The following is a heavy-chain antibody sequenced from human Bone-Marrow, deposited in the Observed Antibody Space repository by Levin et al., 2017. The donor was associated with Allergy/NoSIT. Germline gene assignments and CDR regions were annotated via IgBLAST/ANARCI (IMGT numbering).Heavy chain of an antibody. CDR1: GFTFSDAW. CDR3: ATNGFSSGWYDFDH. CDR2: IKSKVDGGTT. J-gene: IGHJ4*02. Sequence: GGSLRLSCAAAGFTFSDAWVSWVRQAPGKGLEWVGRIKSKVDGGTTDYAAPLKDRFTISRDDSKNTLYLQMNSLKPEDTAVYYCATNGFSSGWYDFDHWGQGTLVTVSS. D-gene: IGHD6-19*01. V-gene: IGHV3-15*01.